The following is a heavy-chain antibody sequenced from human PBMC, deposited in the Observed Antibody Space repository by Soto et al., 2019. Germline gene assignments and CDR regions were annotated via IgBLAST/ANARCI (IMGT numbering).Heavy chain of an antibody. CDR3: ARGLGYCSSTSCYRWFDP. J-gene: IGHJ5*02. CDR2: INHSGST. Sequence: ETLSLTCAVYGGSFSGYYWSWIRQPPGKGLEWIGEINHSGSTNYNPSLKSRVTISVDTSKNQFSLKLSSVTAADTAVYYCARGLGYCSSTSCYRWFDPWGQGTLVTVSS. D-gene: IGHD2-2*01. CDR1: GGSFSGYY. V-gene: IGHV4-34*01.